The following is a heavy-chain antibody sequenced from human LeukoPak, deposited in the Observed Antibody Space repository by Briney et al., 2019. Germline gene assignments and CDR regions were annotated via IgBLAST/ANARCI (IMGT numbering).Heavy chain of an antibody. J-gene: IGHJ4*02. CDR2: INPNSGGT. D-gene: IGHD6-13*01. CDR3: ARGGIAAAGNYGYVLRFDY. CDR1: GYTFTGYY. V-gene: IGHV1-2*02. Sequence: ASVKVSCKASGYTFTGYYMHWVRQAPGQGLEWMGWINPNSGGTNYAQKFQGRVTMTRDTSISTAYMGLSRLRSDDTAVYYCARGGIAAAGNYGYVLRFDYWGQGTLVTVSS.